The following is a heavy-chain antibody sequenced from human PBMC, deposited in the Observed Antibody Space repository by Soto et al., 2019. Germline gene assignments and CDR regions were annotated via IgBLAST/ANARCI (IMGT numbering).Heavy chain of an antibody. J-gene: IGHJ4*02. CDR1: GGSISSGDYY. D-gene: IGHD3-9*01. V-gene: IGHV4-30-4*01. CDR2: IYYSGST. CDR3: AREGRRDYDILTGYYHDYSLDY. Sequence: SETLSLTCTVSGGSISSGDYYWSWIRQPPGKGLEWIGYIYYSGSTYYNPSLKSRVTISVDTSKNQFSLKLSSVTAADTAVYYCAREGRRDYDILTGYYHDYSLDYWGQGTLVTVSS.